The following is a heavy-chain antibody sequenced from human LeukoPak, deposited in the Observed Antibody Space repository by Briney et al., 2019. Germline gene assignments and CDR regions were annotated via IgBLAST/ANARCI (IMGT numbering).Heavy chain of an antibody. Sequence: SETLSLTCTVSGYSISSGYYWGWIRQPPGKGLEWIGSIYHSGSTYYNPSLKSRVTISVVTSKNQFSLKLSSVTAADTAVYYCARKYSSSWYASGWFDPWGQGTLVTVSS. CDR1: GYSISSGYY. CDR2: IYHSGST. V-gene: IGHV4-38-2*02. J-gene: IGHJ5*02. CDR3: ARKYSSSWYASGWFDP. D-gene: IGHD6-13*01.